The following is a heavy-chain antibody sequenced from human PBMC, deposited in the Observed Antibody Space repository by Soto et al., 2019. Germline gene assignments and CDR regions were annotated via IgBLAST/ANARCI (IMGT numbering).Heavy chain of an antibody. Sequence: SGPTLVNPTQTLTLTCTFSGFSLSTSGMCVSWIRQPPGKALEWLALIDWDDDKYYSTSLKTRLTISKDTSKNQVVLTMTNMDPVDTATYYCARTRRYCSSASCYEQGEFDYWGQRTLVTVSS. V-gene: IGHV2-70*01. CDR1: GFSLSTSGMC. CDR3: ARTRRYCSSASCYEQGEFDY. CDR2: IDWDDDK. J-gene: IGHJ4*02. D-gene: IGHD2-2*01.